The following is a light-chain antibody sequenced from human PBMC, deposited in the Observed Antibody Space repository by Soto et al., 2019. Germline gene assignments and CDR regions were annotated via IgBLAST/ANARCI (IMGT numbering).Light chain of an antibody. CDR3: QQYGSSPWT. J-gene: IGKJ1*01. CDR2: GAS. V-gene: IGKV3-20*01. Sequence: EIVLTQSPGTLSLSPGERATLSCRASQSVSSSYLAWYQQKPGQAPRPPIYGASSRDIGIPDRFSGSGSGTDFTLTISRLEPEDFAVYYCQQYGSSPWTFGQGTKVEIK. CDR1: QSVSSSY.